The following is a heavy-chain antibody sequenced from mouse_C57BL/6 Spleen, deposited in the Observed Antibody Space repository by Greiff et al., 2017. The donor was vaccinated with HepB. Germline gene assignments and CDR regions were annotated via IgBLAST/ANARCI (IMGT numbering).Heavy chain of an antibody. CDR3: ARPITTVVGGTWFAY. D-gene: IGHD1-1*01. V-gene: IGHV1-78*01. CDR1: GYTFTDHT. Sequence: VHLVESDAELVKPGASVKISCKVSGYTFTDHTIHWMKQRPEQGLEWIGYIYPRDGSTKYNEKFKGKATLTADKSSSTAYMQLNSLTSEDSAVYFCARPITTVVGGTWFAYWGQGTLVTVSA. CDR2: IYPRDGST. J-gene: IGHJ3*01.